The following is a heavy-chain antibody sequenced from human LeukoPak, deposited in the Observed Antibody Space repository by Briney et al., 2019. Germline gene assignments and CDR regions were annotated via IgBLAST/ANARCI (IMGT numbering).Heavy chain of an antibody. D-gene: IGHD2-2*01. J-gene: IGHJ5*02. Sequence: PSETLSLTCAVYGGSFSGYYWSWIRQPPGKGLEWIGEINHSGSTNYNPSLKSRVTISVDTSKNQFSLKLSSVTAADTAVYYCARGGILVVPAAIGSWFDPWGQGTLVTVSS. CDR1: GGSFSGYY. CDR2: INHSGST. V-gene: IGHV4-34*01. CDR3: ARGGILVVPAAIGSWFDP.